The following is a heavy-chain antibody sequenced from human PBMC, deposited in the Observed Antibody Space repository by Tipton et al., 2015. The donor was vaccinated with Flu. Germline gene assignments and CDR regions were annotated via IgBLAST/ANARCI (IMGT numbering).Heavy chain of an antibody. CDR3: ARKGLLGMDY. V-gene: IGHV4-59*08. CDR1: GGSISSYY. D-gene: IGHD3-10*01. CDR2: IYHSGST. J-gene: IGHJ4*02. Sequence: TLSLTCTVSGGSISSYYWSWIRQPPGKGLEWIGSIYHSGSTYYNPSLKSRVTISVDTSKNQFSLKLSSVTAADTAVYYCARKGLLGMDYWGQGTLVTVSS.